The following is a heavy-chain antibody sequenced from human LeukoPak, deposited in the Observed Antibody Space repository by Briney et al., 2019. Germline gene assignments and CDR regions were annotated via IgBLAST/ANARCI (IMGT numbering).Heavy chain of an antibody. V-gene: IGHV4-31*03. CDR1: DDSLYSSDYY. CDR3: ARDRGYRYGMDV. D-gene: IGHD3-10*01. Sequence: SETLSLTCTVSDDSLYSSDYYWTWIRQHPGKGLEWIGFIYYTANTNYNPSLKSRASISVDRSKRQFSLKLSSVTAAVTAVYFCARDRGYRYGMDVWGPGTTVTVSS. J-gene: IGHJ6*02. CDR2: IYYTANT.